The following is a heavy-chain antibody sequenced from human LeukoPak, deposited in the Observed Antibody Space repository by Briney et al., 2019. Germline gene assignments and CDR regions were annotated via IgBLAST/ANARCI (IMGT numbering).Heavy chain of an antibody. CDR1: GFTFSSYA. V-gene: IGHV3-23*01. CDR3: ATRVMIPMTTRGAFDI. J-gene: IGHJ3*02. CDR2: ISCNVLNT. D-gene: IGHD3-16*01. Sequence: GGSLRLSCAASGFTFSSYAMNWVRLARGKGGEGGSGISCNVLNTSYAASVTGPFTISRDNSSHTLYLQMNTLRAEDTAIYYCATRVMIPMTTRGAFDIWGQGTTVTVSS.